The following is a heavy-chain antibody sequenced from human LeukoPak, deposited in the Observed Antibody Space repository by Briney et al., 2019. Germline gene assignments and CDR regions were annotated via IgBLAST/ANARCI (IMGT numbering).Heavy chain of an antibody. D-gene: IGHD1-26*01. Sequence: GASVKVSCKASGYTFTSYGISWVRQAPGQGLEWMGWISAYNGNTNYAQKLQGRVTMTTDTSTSTAYMELRSLRSDDTAVYYCARDRQRRIVGATTFDYWGQGTLVTVSS. CDR1: GYTFTSYG. V-gene: IGHV1-18*01. J-gene: IGHJ4*02. CDR3: ARDRQRRIVGATTFDY. CDR2: ISAYNGNT.